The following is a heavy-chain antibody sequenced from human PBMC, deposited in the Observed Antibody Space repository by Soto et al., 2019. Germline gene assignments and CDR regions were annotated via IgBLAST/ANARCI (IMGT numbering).Heavy chain of an antibody. V-gene: IGHV3-7*01. D-gene: IGHD4-4*01. CDR3: TRGGGRDSNERF. Sequence: EVQLVESGGTLVQPGGSLRLSCVASGFKFRRYWMSWVRQAPGKGLEWLANIKEDGSEKYYVDSVEGRFTISRDNASNSVYLQMNSLRAEDTAIYYCTRGGGRDSNERFWGQGTLVIVSS. CDR2: IKEDGSEK. CDR1: GFKFRRYW. J-gene: IGHJ4*02.